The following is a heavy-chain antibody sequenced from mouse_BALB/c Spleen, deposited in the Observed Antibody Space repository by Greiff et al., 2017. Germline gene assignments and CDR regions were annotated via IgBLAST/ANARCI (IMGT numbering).Heavy chain of an antibody. CDR2: ISSGGSYT. CDR3: ARQAARATGAMDY. CDR1: GFTFSSYG. J-gene: IGHJ4*01. D-gene: IGHD3-1*01. V-gene: IGHV5-6*01. Sequence: EVKLMESGGDLVKPGGSLKLSCAASGFTFSSYGMSWVRQTPDKRLEWVATISSGGSYTYYPDSVKGRFTISRDNANNTLYLQMSSLKSEDTAMYYCARQAARATGAMDYWGQGTSVTVSS.